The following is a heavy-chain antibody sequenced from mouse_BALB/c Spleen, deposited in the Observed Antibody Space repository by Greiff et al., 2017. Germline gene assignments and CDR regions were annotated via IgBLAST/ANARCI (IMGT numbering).Heavy chain of an antibody. V-gene: IGHV1-54*01. D-gene: IGHD2-14*01. CDR3: ARRGYYRYDGFAY. CDR1: GYAFTNYL. Sequence: QVQLQQSGAELVRPGTSVKVSCKASGYAFTNYLIAWVKQRPGQGLEWIGVINPGSGGTNYNEKFKGKATLTADKSSSTAYMQLSSLTSDDSAVYFCARRGYYRYDGFAYWGQGTLVTVSA. CDR2: INPGSGGT. J-gene: IGHJ3*01.